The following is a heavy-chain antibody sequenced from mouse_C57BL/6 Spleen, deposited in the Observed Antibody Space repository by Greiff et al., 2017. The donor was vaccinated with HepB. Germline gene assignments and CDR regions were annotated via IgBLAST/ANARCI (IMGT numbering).Heavy chain of an antibody. V-gene: IGHV1-80*01. CDR2: IYPGDGDT. D-gene: IGHD3-2*02. CDR3: AREEGQLRLRGFAY. J-gene: IGHJ3*01. CDR1: GYAFSSYW. Sequence: VQLQQSGAELVKPGASVKISCKASGYAFSSYWMNWVKQRPGKGLEWIGQIYPGDGDTNYNGKFKGKATLTADKSSSTAYMQLSSLTSEDSAVYFGAREEGQLRLRGFAYWGQGTLVTVSA.